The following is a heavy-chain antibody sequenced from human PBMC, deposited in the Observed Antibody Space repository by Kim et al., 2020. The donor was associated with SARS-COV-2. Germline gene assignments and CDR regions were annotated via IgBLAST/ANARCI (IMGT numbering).Heavy chain of an antibody. CDR2: VYHSGST. Sequence: SETLSLTCTVSGVSITSHYWTWIRQPPGKGLEWIGFVYHSGSTNYNPSLKSRVTMSVETSKNQFSLQLTSMTAADTAIYYCAREGYFDGGSFFFDYWRQGPLVTVSS. V-gene: IGHV4-59*11. J-gene: IGHJ4*02. CDR3: AREGYFDGGSFFFDY. CDR1: GVSITSHY. D-gene: IGHD2-15*01.